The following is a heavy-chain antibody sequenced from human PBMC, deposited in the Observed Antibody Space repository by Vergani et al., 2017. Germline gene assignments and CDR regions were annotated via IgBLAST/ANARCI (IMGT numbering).Heavy chain of an antibody. V-gene: IGHV3-74*01. CDR3: ARGMTTETTDLDGFDI. CDR2: INIGGRTS. Sequence: EVQLVESGGGLIHPGGSLRLSCEGSGFSFSGYWMHWVRQSLEKGLVWVSTINIGGRTSYADSVKGRLTLTRDDSKNTLHLQMNSLRPEDTAVYYCARGMTTETTDLDGFDIWGQGTMVSVSS. D-gene: IGHD4-17*01. CDR1: GFSFSGYW. J-gene: IGHJ3*02.